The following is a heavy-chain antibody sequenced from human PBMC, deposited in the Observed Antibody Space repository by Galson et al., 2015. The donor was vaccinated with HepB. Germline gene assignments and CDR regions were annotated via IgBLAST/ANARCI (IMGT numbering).Heavy chain of an antibody. V-gene: IGHV3-30-3*01. CDR1: GFTFSNYA. Sequence: SLRLSCAVSGFTFSNYAMHWVRQAPGKGLEWVAVISYDGSSKSYADSVKGRFTISRDNSKNTLYLQMNSLRAEDTAVYYCARTPPSITMIIVVIPHFDYWGQGTLVTVSS. CDR2: ISYDGSSK. J-gene: IGHJ4*02. CDR3: ARTPPSITMIIVVIPHFDY. D-gene: IGHD3-22*01.